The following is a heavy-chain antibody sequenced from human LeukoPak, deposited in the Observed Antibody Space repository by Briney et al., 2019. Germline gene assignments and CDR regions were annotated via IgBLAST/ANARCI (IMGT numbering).Heavy chain of an antibody. CDR3: ARCRDPEGIDAFDI. J-gene: IGHJ3*02. V-gene: IGHV4-39*07. D-gene: IGHD5-24*01. Sequence: SETLSLTCSVSGDSITSSRHYWSWIRQPPGKGLEWIGNIYHSGSTNYNPSLKSRVTISVDKSKNQFSLKLSSVTAADTAVYYCARCRDPEGIDAFDIWGQGTMVTVSS. CDR1: GDSITSSRHY. CDR2: IYHSGST.